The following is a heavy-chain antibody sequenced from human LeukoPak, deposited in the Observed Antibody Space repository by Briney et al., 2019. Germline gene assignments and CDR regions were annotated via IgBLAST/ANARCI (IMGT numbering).Heavy chain of an antibody. CDR1: GGSFSGYY. J-gene: IGHJ4*02. V-gene: IGHV4-34*01. CDR3: ARRPFRWNQFDY. D-gene: IGHD1-1*01. CDR2: INHGGNT. Sequence: SETLSLTCAVYGGSFSGYYWSWIRQPPGKGLEWIGEINHGGNTNYNPSLKSRVTISVDTSKNQFSLKLSSVTAADTAVYYCARRPFRWNQFDYWGQGTLVTVSS.